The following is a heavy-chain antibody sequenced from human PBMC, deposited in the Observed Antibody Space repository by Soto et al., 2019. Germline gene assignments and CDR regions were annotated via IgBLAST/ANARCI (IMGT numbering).Heavy chain of an antibody. CDR1: GFTVSSNY. CDR3: SRDDVHGSGGWCYGVPMEV. Sequence: EVQLVESGGGLVQPGGSLRLSCAASGFTVSSNYMSWVRQAPGKGLEWVALIQSGGSTYYAGSVKGRFTISRDNSENTLVLQMSRRKADESALEYCSRDDVHGSGGWCYGVPMEVLGKGTTVPVSS. D-gene: IGHD2-15*01. CDR2: IQSGGST. J-gene: IGHJ6*03. V-gene: IGHV3-66*01.